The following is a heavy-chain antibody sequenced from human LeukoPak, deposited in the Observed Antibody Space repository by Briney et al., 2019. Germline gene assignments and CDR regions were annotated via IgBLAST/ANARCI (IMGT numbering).Heavy chain of an antibody. V-gene: IGHV1-2*02. J-gene: IGHJ4*02. Sequence: ASVKVSCKASGYTFTGYYMHWVRQAPGQGLEWMGWINPNSGGTNYAQKFQGRVTMTRDTSISTAYMELSRLRSDDTAVYYCARSNRGYRGTLEYWGQGTLVTVSS. CDR1: GYTFTGYY. CDR3: ARSNRGYRGTLEY. D-gene: IGHD5-12*01. CDR2: INPNSGGT.